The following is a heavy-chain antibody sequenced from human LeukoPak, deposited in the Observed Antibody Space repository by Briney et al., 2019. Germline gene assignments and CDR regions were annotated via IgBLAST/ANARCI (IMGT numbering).Heavy chain of an antibody. J-gene: IGHJ3*02. D-gene: IGHD6-13*01. CDR3: AKVRAAAGYYDAFDI. V-gene: IGHV3-23*01. CDR1: GFTFSSYA. CDR2: ISGSGGST. Sequence: PGGSLRLSCAASGFTFSSYAMSWVRQAPGKGLEWASAISGSGGSTYYADSVKGRFTISRDNSKNTLFLQMNSLRAEDTALYYCAKVRAAAGYYDAFDIWGQGTMVTVSS.